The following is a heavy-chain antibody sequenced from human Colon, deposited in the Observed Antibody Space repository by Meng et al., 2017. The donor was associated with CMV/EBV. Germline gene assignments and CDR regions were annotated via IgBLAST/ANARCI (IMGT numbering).Heavy chain of an antibody. D-gene: IGHD1-26*01. V-gene: IGHV4-34*02. CDR1: VGPFSNYF. J-gene: IGHJ4*02. Sequence: LQLRGGRVLKPPETLSLTCTVYVGPFSNYFWTWIRQPPGKGLEWIGEIYHSQLNYNPSLKSRVTISRDTSKNQFSLKLSSVTAADTAVYYCATGSSQAWELLHYWGQGTLVTVSS. CDR2: IYHSQL. CDR3: ATGSSQAWELLHY.